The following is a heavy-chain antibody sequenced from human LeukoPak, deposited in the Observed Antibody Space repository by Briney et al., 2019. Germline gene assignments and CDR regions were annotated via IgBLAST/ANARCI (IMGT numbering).Heavy chain of an antibody. Sequence: GASVKVSCKASGYTFTSYYMHWVRQAPGQGLEWMGIINPSGGSTSYAQKFQGRVTMTRDTSTSTVYMEPSSLRSEDAAVYYCAREGKAAANFDYWGQGTLVTVSS. CDR3: AREGKAAANFDY. V-gene: IGHV1-46*01. CDR1: GYTFTSYY. J-gene: IGHJ4*02. D-gene: IGHD2-2*01. CDR2: INPSGGST.